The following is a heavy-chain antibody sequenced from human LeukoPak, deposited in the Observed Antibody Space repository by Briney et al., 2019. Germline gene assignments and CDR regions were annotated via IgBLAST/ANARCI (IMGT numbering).Heavy chain of an antibody. J-gene: IGHJ6*03. CDR3: ARELLTYSNHKLGHYMDV. CDR1: GFTFSSFG. D-gene: IGHD4-11*01. V-gene: IGHV3-21*01. CDR2: ISSSSNYI. Sequence: GGSLRLSCAASGFTFSSFGMNWVRQAPGKWLEWVSCISSSSNYIYYADSVKGRFTISRENAKNSLYLQMNSLRAEDTAVYYCARELLTYSNHKLGHYMDVWGKGTTVTVSS.